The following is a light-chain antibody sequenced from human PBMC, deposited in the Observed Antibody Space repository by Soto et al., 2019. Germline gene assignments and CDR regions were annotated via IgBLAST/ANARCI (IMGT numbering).Light chain of an antibody. CDR2: DVS. Sequence: QSALTQPRSVSGSPGQSVTISCTGTSSDVGGYNYVSWYQQHPGKAPKLMIYDVSKRPSGVPDRFSGSKSGNTASLTISGLQAEDEADYYCCSYAGSYTPHDVFGTGTKLTVL. J-gene: IGLJ1*01. CDR3: CSYAGSYTPHDV. CDR1: SSDVGGYNY. V-gene: IGLV2-11*01.